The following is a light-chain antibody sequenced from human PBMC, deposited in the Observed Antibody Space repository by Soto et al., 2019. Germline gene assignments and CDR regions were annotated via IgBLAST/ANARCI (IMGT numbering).Light chain of an antibody. CDR2: GAS. Sequence: EIVLTQSPGTLSLSPGERATLSCRASESVSTSYLAWYQQKPGRAPRLLISGASSRATGIPDRFSGSGSGADFALTISRLEPEDFAVYYCQQYGSVPLTFGGGTKVEIK. V-gene: IGKV3-20*01. CDR1: ESVSTSY. J-gene: IGKJ4*01. CDR3: QQYGSVPLT.